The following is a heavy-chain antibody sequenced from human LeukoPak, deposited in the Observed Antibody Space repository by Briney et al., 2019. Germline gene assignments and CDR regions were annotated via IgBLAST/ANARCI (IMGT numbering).Heavy chain of an antibody. J-gene: IGHJ4*02. D-gene: IGHD3-10*01. CDR1: GFTFSSYW. V-gene: IGHV3-7*03. CDR2: IKQDGSEK. Sequence: GGSLRLSCAASGFTFSSYWMSWVRQAPGKGLEWVANIKQDGSEKYYVDSVKGRFTISRDNAKNSLYLQMNSLRAEDTAVYYCAKHSCTMVRGVICYFDYWGQGTLVTVSS. CDR3: AKHSCTMVRGVICYFDY.